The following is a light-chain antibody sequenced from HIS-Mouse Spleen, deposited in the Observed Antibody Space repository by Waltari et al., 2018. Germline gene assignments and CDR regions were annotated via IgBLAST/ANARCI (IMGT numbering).Light chain of an antibody. CDR1: SIDVGGYNY. CDR2: DVS. J-gene: IGLJ3*02. Sequence: QSALTQPRSVSGSPGQSVTISCTGTSIDVGGYNYVPWYQQHPGKAPKLMTYDVSKRPSGVPDRFSGSKSGNTASLTISGLQAEDEADYYCCSYAGSYTFVFGGGTKLTVL. CDR3: CSYAGSYTFV. V-gene: IGLV2-11*02.